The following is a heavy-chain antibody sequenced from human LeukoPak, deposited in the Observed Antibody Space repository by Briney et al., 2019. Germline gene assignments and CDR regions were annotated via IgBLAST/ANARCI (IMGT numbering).Heavy chain of an antibody. CDR1: GFTFSSYA. CDR2: IRGSGGST. D-gene: IGHD3-10*01. J-gene: IGHJ6*02. V-gene: IGHV3-23*01. Sequence: GGSLRLSCAASGFTFSSYAMSWVRQAPGKGLEWVSAIRGSGGSTYYAGSVKGRFTISRDNSKNTLYLQMNSLRAEDTAVYYCAKCMGSGNYYYYYYGMDVWGQGTTVTVSS. CDR3: AKCMGSGNYYYYYYGMDV.